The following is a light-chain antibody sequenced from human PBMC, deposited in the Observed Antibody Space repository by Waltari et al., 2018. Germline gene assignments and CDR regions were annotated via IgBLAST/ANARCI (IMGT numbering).Light chain of an antibody. Sequence: QSALTQPASVSGSPGQSITISCPGTRRDIGGYNYVSWYQQVPGKAPKLIIYDVSNRPSGVSSRFSGSKSGNTASLTISGLQAEDEANYYCSSYIDSSTLELFGGGTSLTVL. CDR3: SSYIDSSTLEL. CDR2: DVS. V-gene: IGLV2-14*03. J-gene: IGLJ2*01. CDR1: RRDIGGYNY.